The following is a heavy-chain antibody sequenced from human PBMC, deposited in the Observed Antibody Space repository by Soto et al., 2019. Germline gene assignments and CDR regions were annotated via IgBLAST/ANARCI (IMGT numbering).Heavy chain of an antibody. CDR2: ISGSGGST. J-gene: IGHJ3*02. D-gene: IGHD2-2*01. V-gene: IGHV3-23*01. CDR1: GFTFSSYA. CDR3: AKDLGYCSSTSCHYSAFGI. Sequence: EVQLLESGGGLVQPGGSLRLSCAASGFTFSSYAMSWVRQAPGKGLEWVSAISGSGGSTYYADSVKGRFTISRDNSKNTLYLQMNSLRAEDTAVYYCAKDLGYCSSTSCHYSAFGIWGQGTMVTVSS.